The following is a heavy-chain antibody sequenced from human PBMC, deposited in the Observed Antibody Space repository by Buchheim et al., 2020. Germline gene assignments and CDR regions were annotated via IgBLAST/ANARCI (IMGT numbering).Heavy chain of an antibody. Sequence: QVQLVQSGAEVKKPGASVKVSCKASGYTFTGYYMHWVRQAPGQGLEWMGWINPNSGGTNYAQQFQGWVTMTRDTSISTAYMELSRLRSDDTAVYYCARDRGGTSFYYYGMDVWGQGTT. CDR3: ARDRGGTSFYYYGMDV. J-gene: IGHJ6*02. CDR2: INPNSGGT. CDR1: GYTFTGYY. V-gene: IGHV1-2*04. D-gene: IGHD1-7*01.